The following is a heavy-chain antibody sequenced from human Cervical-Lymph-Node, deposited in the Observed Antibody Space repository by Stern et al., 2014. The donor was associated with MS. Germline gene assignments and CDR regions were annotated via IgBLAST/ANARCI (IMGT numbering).Heavy chain of an antibody. J-gene: IGHJ4*02. V-gene: IGHV3-30*04. Sequence: VQLVESGGGVVQPGRSLRLSCAASGFIFNYYAMYWVRQGPGKGLQWVAVISNDGSSRDYADSVKGRFTISRDNSKNTLFLQMNSLRVEDTGVYYCASRYDYGDYIYWGQGTLVTVSS. CDR3: ASRYDYGDYIY. CDR2: ISNDGSSR. CDR1: GFIFNYYA. D-gene: IGHD4-17*01.